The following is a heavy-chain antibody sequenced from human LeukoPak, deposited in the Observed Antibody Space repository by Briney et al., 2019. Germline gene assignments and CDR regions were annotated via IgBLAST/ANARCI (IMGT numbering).Heavy chain of an antibody. D-gene: IGHD2-21*02. CDR3: ARLVVVTAIPLYYFDY. CDR2: IYPGDSDT. J-gene: IGHJ4*02. Sequence: GESLKISCKGSGYSFTTYWIGWVRQMPGKGLEWMGIIYPGDSDTRYGPSFRGQVTISADKSISTAYLQWSSLKASDTAMYYCARLVVVTAIPLYYFDYWGQGTLVTVSS. V-gene: IGHV5-51*01. CDR1: GYSFTTYW.